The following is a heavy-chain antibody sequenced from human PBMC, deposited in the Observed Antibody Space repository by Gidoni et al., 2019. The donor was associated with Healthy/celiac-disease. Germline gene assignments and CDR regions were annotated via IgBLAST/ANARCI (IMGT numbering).Heavy chain of an antibody. CDR1: GFTFGGYW. V-gene: IGHV3-7*03. CDR2: IKQDGSEK. CDR3: ASSSRRWLQWVDTWFDP. J-gene: IGHJ5*02. D-gene: IGHD5-12*01. Sequence: EVQLVESGGGLVQPGGSLRLSCAASGFTFGGYWMSWVRQAPGKGLEWVANIKQDGSEKYYVDSVKGRFTISRDNAKNSLYLQMNSLRAEDTAVYYCASSSRRWLQWVDTWFDPWGQGTLVTVSS.